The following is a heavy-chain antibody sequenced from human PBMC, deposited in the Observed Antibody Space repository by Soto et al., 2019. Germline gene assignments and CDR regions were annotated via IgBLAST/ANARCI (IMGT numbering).Heavy chain of an antibody. CDR1: GFTFSSYD. V-gene: IGHV3-13*01. J-gene: IGHJ6*02. CDR2: IGTAGDT. CDR3: ARVLLDPPWYYGMDV. Sequence: GGSLRLSCAASGFTFSSYDMHWVRQATGKGLEWVSAIGTAGDTYYPGSVKGRFTISRENAKNSLYLQMNSLRAEDTAVYYCARVLLDPPWYYGMDVWGQGTTVTVSS. D-gene: IGHD3-10*01.